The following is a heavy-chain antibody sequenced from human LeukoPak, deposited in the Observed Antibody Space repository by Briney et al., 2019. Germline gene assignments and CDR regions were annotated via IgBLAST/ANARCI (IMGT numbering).Heavy chain of an antibody. D-gene: IGHD6-19*01. CDR2: IKQDGSEK. CDR1: GFTFNSYW. V-gene: IGHV3-7*01. Sequence: GGSLRLSCAASGFTFNSYWMSWVRQAPGKGLEWVANIKQDGSEKYYVDSVKGRFTISRDNAKNSLYLQMNSLRAEDTAVYYRASVREWQVPNASFDYWGQGTLVTVSS. J-gene: IGHJ4*02. CDR3: ASVREWQVPNASFDY.